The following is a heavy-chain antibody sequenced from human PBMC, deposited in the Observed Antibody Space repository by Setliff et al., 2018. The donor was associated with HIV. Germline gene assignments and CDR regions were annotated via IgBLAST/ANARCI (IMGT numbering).Heavy chain of an antibody. Sequence: PSETLSLTCTVSGGSISSGDYYWSWIRQPPGEGLEWIGYIYYSGSTYYNPSLKSRVTISVDTSKNQFSLKLSSVTAADTAVYYCASNTYYYGSGSSFYWGQGTLVTVSS. CDR2: IYYSGST. CDR3: ASNTYYYGSGSSFY. D-gene: IGHD3-10*01. CDR1: GGSISSGDYY. V-gene: IGHV4-30-4*08. J-gene: IGHJ4*02.